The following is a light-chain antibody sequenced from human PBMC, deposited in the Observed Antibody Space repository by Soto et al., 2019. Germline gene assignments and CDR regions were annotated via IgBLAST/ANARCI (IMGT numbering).Light chain of an antibody. CDR3: QQYDNSPYT. J-gene: IGKJ2*01. Sequence: VLTQSPDSLSLSPGERATLSGGTSRNINSNYLAWYQQMPGQAPRLLIYDVSNRATGVPDRFSGSGSGTDFALTISRLEPEDFAVYYCQQYDNSPYTFGQGTKLEIK. V-gene: IGKV3-20*01. CDR1: RNINSNY. CDR2: DVS.